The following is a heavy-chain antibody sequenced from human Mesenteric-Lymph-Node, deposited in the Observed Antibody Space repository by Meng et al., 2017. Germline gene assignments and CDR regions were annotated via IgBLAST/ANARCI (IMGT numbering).Heavy chain of an antibody. CDR1: GVMFGDFA. V-gene: IGHV3-9*01. CDR3: ARDQGFAQDY. J-gene: IGHJ4*02. Sequence: SLKISCVGSGVMFGDFAMHWVRQTPGKGLEWVSSINWNSGNLEYADSVKGRFTISRDNAKNTLFLQMNSLRAEDTAVYYCARDQGFAQDYWGQGTLVTVSS. CDR2: INWNSGNL.